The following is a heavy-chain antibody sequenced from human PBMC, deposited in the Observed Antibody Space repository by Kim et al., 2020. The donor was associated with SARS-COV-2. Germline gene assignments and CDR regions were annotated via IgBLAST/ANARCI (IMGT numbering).Heavy chain of an antibody. V-gene: IGHV3-20*04. J-gene: IGHJ6*02. CDR2: INWDGDSI. CDR1: GFSFDDYG. CDR3: AGEGCPDYGLVGYYYGIVL. Sequence: GGSLRLSCAASGFSFDDYGMSWVRQAPGKGLEWVSRINWDGDSINYADSVKGRFTISRDNAKNSLYLQMNSLRAEDTAFYYCAGEGCPDYGLVGYYYGIVLWGQGTTVTVS. D-gene: IGHD4-17*01.